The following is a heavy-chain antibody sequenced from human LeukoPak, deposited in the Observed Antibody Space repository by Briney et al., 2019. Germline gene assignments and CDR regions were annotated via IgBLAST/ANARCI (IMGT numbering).Heavy chain of an antibody. J-gene: IGHJ6*03. V-gene: IGHV1-2*02. CDR2: INPKSGGT. CDR3: ARAGTLGYCSGGSCSKNYYYYYYMDV. Sequence: ASVKVSCKASGYTFTGYYIHCVRQAPGQGLEWMGWINPKSGGTNYAQKFQGRVTMTRDTSISTAYMELSRLRSDDTAVYYCARAGTLGYCSGGSCSKNYYYYYYMDVWGKGTTVTVSS. D-gene: IGHD2-15*01. CDR1: GYTFTGYY.